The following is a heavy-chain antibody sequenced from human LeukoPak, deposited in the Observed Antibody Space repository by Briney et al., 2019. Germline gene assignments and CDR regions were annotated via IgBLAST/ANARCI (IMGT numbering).Heavy chain of an antibody. CDR2: ISGSGGST. CDR3: AKDGDIVVVPAAINPF. Sequence: GGSLRLSCAASGFTFSSYAMSWVRQAPGKGLEWVSAISGSGGSTYYADSVKGRFTISRDNSKNTLYLQMNSLRAEDTAVYYCAKDGDIVVVPAAINPFRGQGTMVTVSS. D-gene: IGHD2-2*02. CDR1: GFTFSSYA. J-gene: IGHJ3*01. V-gene: IGHV3-23*01.